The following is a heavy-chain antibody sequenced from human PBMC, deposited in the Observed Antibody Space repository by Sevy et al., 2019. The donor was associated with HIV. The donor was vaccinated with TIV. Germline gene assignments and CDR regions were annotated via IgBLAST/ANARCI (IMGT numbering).Heavy chain of an antibody. CDR3: AREGGYCSGGSCYSYAFDI. J-gene: IGHJ3*02. Sequence: GGSLRLSCAASGFAFSSYAMHWVRQAPGKGLEWVAVISYDGSNKYYADSVKGRFTISRDNSKSTLDLQMNSLRAEDTAVYYCAREGGYCSGGSCYSYAFDIWGQGTMVTVSS. CDR1: GFAFSSYA. V-gene: IGHV3-30-3*01. D-gene: IGHD2-15*01. CDR2: ISYDGSNK.